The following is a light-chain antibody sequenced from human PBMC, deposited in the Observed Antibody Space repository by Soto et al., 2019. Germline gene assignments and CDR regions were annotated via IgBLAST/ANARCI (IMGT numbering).Light chain of an antibody. J-gene: IGLJ3*02. Sequence: QSVLTQPRSVSGSPGESVTISCTGTRSDIGAYNYVFWYRQYPGKSPKLMIYDVYKRPSGVPDRFSGSKSANTASLTISGLQTEDEADYHCCSYAGRRSLVFGGGTKLTVL. CDR3: CSYAGRRSLV. CDR2: DVY. CDR1: RSDIGAYNY. V-gene: IGLV2-11*01.